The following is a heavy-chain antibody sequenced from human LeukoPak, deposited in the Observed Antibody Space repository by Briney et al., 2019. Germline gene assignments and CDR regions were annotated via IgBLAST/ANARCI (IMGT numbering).Heavy chain of an antibody. D-gene: IGHD4-17*01. J-gene: IGHJ4*02. Sequence: GGSLRLSCAASGFTFSSYAMSWVRQAPGKGLEWVSAISGSGGSTYYADSVKGRFTTSRDNSKNTLYLQMNGLRAEDTAVYYCAKEEYGDYYFDYWGQGTLVTVSS. CDR2: ISGSGGST. CDR3: AKEEYGDYYFDY. V-gene: IGHV3-23*01. CDR1: GFTFSSYA.